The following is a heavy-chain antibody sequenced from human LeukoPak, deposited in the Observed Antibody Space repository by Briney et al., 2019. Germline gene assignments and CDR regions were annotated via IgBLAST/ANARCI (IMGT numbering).Heavy chain of an antibody. CDR3: ARDRLPSHQDDFDY. CDR2: ISSNGGST. Sequence: PGGSLRLSCAASGFTFSSYAMHWARQAPGKGLEYVSAISSNGGSTYYANSVKGRFTISRDNSKNTLYLQMGSLRPEDTAVYYCARDRLPSHQDDFDYWGQGTLVTVSS. D-gene: IGHD3-3*01. J-gene: IGHJ4*02. V-gene: IGHV3-64*01. CDR1: GFTFSSYA.